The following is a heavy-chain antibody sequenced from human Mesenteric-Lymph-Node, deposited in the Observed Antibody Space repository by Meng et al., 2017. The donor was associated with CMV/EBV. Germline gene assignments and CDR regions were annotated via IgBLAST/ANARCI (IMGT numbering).Heavy chain of an antibody. Sequence: GSLRLSCTVSGGSISSSSYHWGWIRQPPGKGLELIGSIYYGGSTYSNPSLKSRVTISVDTSKNQFSLRLNSVTAADTAVYYCASTTATTGFLYFDFWGQGTLVTVSS. CDR1: GGSISSSSYH. CDR2: IYYGGST. J-gene: IGHJ4*02. V-gene: IGHV4-39*01. D-gene: IGHD4-11*01. CDR3: ASTTATTGFLYFDF.